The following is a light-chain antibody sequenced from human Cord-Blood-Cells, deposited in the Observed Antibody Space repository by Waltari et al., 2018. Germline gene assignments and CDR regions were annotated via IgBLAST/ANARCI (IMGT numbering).Light chain of an antibody. CDR2: DVS. CDR1: SSDVGGYNY. J-gene: IGLJ3*02. V-gene: IGLV2-11*01. Sequence: QSALTQPRSVSGSPGQSVTISCTGTSSDVGGYNYVSWYQQHPGKAPKLMIYDVSQRPSGVPDRFSGSKSGNKAYLTISGLQAEDEADYYCCSYAGSFWVFGGGTKLTVL. CDR3: CSYAGSFWV.